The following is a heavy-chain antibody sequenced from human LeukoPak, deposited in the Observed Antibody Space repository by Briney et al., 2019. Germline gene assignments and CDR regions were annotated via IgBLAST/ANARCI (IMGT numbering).Heavy chain of an antibody. CDR3: ARGDRFRYSYADY. D-gene: IGHD5-18*01. J-gene: IGHJ4*02. V-gene: IGHV3-9*03. CDR2: ISWNSGSI. CDR1: GFTFDDYA. Sequence: GRSLRLSCAASGFTFDDYAMDWVRQAPGKGLEWVSGISWNSGSIGYADSVKGRFTISRDNAKNSLYLQMNSLRAEDMALYYCARGDRFRYSYADYWGQGTLVTVSS.